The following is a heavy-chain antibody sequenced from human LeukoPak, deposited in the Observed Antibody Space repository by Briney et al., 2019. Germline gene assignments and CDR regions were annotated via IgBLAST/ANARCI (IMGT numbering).Heavy chain of an antibody. CDR3: ARGNYYYGMDV. V-gene: IGHV4-59*08. CDR2: IYYSGST. Sequence: SETLSLTCTVSGGSISSYYWSWIRQPPGKGLEWIGYIYYSGSTNYNPSLKSRVTISVDTSKNQFSLKLSSVTAADTAVYYCARGNYYYGMDVWGQGTTVTVSS. CDR1: GGSISSYY. J-gene: IGHJ6*02.